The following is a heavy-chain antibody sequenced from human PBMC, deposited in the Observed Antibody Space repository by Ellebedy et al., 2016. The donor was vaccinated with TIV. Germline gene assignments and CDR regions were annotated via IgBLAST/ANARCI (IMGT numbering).Heavy chain of an antibody. J-gene: IGHJ4*02. CDR1: GFRFSSYG. Sequence: PGGSLRLSCAASGFRFSSYGIHWDRQAPGKGLEWVALIWYEGSYKYYGDSVKGRFTISRDDSKNTVYLQMTSLRADDTAIYHCARGPLGGTPRAFDSWGQGTLVTVSS. CDR3: ARGPLGGTPRAFDS. D-gene: IGHD1-26*01. CDR2: IWYEGSYK. V-gene: IGHV3-33*01.